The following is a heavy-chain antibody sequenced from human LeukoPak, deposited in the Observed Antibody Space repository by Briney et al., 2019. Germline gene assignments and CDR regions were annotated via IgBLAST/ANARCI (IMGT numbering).Heavy chain of an antibody. J-gene: IGHJ6*03. CDR2: ISWDGGST. V-gene: IGHV3-43D*03. CDR1: GFTFDDYA. D-gene: IGHD5-12*01. CDR3: AKDARKYSYYYCYMDV. Sequence: VGSLRLSCAASGFTFDDYAMHWVRQAPGEGLGWVSLISWDGGSTYYADSVKGRFTISRDNSKNSLYLQMNSLRAEDTALYYCAKDARKYSYYYCYMDVWGKGTTVTVSS.